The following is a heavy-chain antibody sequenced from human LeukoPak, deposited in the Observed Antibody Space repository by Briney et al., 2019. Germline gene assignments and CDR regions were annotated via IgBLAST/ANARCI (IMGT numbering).Heavy chain of an antibody. CDR1: GGSFSGYY. J-gene: IGHJ6*02. V-gene: IGHV4-34*01. D-gene: IGHD3-10*01. CDR2: INHSGST. Sequence: PSETLSLTCAVSGGSFSGYYWSWIRQPPGKGLEWIGEINHSGSTNYNPSLKSRVTISVDTSKNQFSLKLSSVTAADTAMYYCARGYYGSGLHYYYYYGMDVWGQGTTVTVSS. CDR3: ARGYYGSGLHYYYYYGMDV.